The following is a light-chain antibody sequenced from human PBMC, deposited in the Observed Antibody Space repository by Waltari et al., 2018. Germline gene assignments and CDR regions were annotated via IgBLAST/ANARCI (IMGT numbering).Light chain of an antibody. V-gene: IGKV4-1*01. CDR3: QQYYSTPF. Sequence: DIVMTQSPDSLAVSLGERATINCKSSQSILYSSNNKNYLAWYQPKPGQTPKLLIYWASTRASGVPDRFSGSGSGTDFTLTISSLQAEDVAVYYCQQYYSTPFFGPGTKVDIK. J-gene: IGKJ3*01. CDR1: QSILYSSNNKNY. CDR2: WAS.